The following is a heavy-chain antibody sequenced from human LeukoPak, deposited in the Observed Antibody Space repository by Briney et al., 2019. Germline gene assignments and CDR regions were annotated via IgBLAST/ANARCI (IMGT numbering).Heavy chain of an antibody. J-gene: IGHJ4*02. CDR3: ARGAGLRFLEWLLMDY. CDR2: INPNSGGT. D-gene: IGHD3-3*01. V-gene: IGHV1-2*02. CDR1: GYTFTGYY. Sequence: EASVKVSCKASGYTFTGYYMHWVRQAPGRGLEWMGWINPNSGGTNYARKFQGRVTMTRDTSISTAYMELSRLRSDDTAVYYCARGAGLRFLEWLLMDYWGQGTLVTVSS.